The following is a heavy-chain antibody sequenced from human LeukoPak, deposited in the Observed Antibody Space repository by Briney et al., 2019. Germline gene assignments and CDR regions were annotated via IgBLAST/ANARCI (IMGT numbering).Heavy chain of an antibody. CDR3: ARLKYSSGWYGTRGIDY. Sequence: GASVKVSCKASGYTFTSYGISWVRQAPGQGLEWMGWISAYNGNTNYAQKLQGRVTMTTDTSTSTTYMELRSLRSDDTAVYYCARLKYSSGWYGTRGIDYWGQGTLVTVSS. D-gene: IGHD6-19*01. CDR2: ISAYNGNT. J-gene: IGHJ4*02. CDR1: GYTFTSYG. V-gene: IGHV1-18*01.